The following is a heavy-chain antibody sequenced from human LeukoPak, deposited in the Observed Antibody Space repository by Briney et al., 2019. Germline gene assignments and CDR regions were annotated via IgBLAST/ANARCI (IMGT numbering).Heavy chain of an antibody. CDR1: GGSISGYY. Sequence: PSETLSLTCTVSGGSISGYYWSWIRQPPGKGLEWIGYIYSSGTTNYNPSLKSQITISLDASKNQFSLKLSSVTAADTAVYYCGRGPKAGGLHHDMDVWGRGTTVTVSS. CDR2: IYSSGTT. J-gene: IGHJ6*02. D-gene: IGHD2-15*01. CDR3: GRGPKAGGLHHDMDV. V-gene: IGHV4-59*01.